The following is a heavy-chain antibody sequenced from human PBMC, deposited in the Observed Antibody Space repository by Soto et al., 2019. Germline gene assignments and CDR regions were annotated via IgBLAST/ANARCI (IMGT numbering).Heavy chain of an antibody. V-gene: IGHV3-49*03. Sequence: GGSLRLSCTASGFTFGDYAMSWFRQAPGKGLEWVGFIRSKAYGGTTEYAASVKGRFTISRDDSKSIAYLQMNSLKTEDTAAYYCTRDQNYDFWSGYYYYYYMDVWGKGTTVTVSS. CDR1: GFTFGDYA. J-gene: IGHJ6*03. CDR2: IRSKAYGGTT. D-gene: IGHD3-3*01. CDR3: TRDQNYDFWSGYYYYYYMDV.